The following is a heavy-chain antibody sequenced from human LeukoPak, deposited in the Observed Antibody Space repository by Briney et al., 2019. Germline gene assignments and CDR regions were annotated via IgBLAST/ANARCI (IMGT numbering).Heavy chain of an antibody. D-gene: IGHD2-15*01. Sequence: GGSLRLSCAASGFTFSSYAMSWVRQAPGKGLEWVSAISGSGGSTYYADSVKGRFTISRDNSKNTLYLQMNSLRAEDTVVYYCAREGGSGHYYYYGMDVWGQGTTVTVSS. CDR3: AREGGSGHYYYYGMDV. CDR1: GFTFSSYA. J-gene: IGHJ6*02. CDR2: ISGSGGST. V-gene: IGHV3-23*01.